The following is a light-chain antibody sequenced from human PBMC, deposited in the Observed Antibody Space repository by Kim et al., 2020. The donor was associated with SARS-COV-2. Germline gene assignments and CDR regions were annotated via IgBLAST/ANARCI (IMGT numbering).Light chain of an antibody. V-gene: IGLV2-14*03. Sequence: GQPITIPCTGTSSDVGGYNFVSWYQQHPGKAPKLMIYDVSTRPSGVSNRFSGSKSGNTASLTISGLQAEDEADYYCSSYTDDSTVIFGGGTQLTVL. CDR2: DVS. CDR3: SSYTDDSTVI. CDR1: SSDVGGYNF. J-gene: IGLJ2*01.